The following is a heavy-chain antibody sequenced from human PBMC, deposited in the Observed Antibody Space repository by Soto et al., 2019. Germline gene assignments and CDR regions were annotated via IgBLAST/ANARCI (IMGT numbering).Heavy chain of an antibody. CDR2: ISGSGDKT. J-gene: IGHJ4*02. CDR1: DFTFSSYD. D-gene: IGHD3-10*01. CDR3: TKDIRVRKQVPHFDF. Sequence: GGSLRLSCAGYDFTFSSYDISWVRQTPGKGLEWVSAISGSGDKTYYADSVQGRFTVSRDNARATVFMQMNSLRAEDTGMYFCTKDIRVRKQVPHFDFWGRGTLVTVSS. V-gene: IGHV3-23*01.